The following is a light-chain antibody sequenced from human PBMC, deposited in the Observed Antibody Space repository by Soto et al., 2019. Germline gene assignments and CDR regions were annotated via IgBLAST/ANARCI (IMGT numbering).Light chain of an antibody. CDR2: DTS. CDR1: QSLANSF. J-gene: IGKJ5*01. Sequence: EFVLPKSTGTLSLSPGERATLSCSASQSLANSFIAWYQQKPGQAPRLLIYDTSSRASGIPDRFSGSGSGTDFTLTISWLETEDFAVFYCQQYGTSEIILGQGGRLEIK. V-gene: IGKV3-20*01. CDR3: QQYGTSEII.